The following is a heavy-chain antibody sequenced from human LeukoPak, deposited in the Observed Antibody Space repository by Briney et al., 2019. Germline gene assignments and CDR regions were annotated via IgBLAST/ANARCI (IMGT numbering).Heavy chain of an antibody. CDR1: GFTLSSYG. CDR2: SSCDGNNK. CDR3: AKSYYDILTD. J-gene: IGHJ4*02. V-gene: IGHV3-30*18. Sequence: GGSLRLSCAASGFTLSSYGMHWVRQAPGKGLEWVALSSCDGNNKDYVDSVKGRFTISRDNSKNTLYLQMDSLRLEDTAMYYCAKSYYDILTDWGQGTLVTVSS. D-gene: IGHD3-9*01.